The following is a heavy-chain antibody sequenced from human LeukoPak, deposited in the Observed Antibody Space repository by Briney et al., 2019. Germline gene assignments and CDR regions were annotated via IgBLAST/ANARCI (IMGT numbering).Heavy chain of an antibody. CDR1: GYTFTSYG. V-gene: IGHV1-18*01. CDR2: ISAYNGNT. J-gene: IGHJ6*03. D-gene: IGHD3/OR15-3a*01. Sequence: ASVKVSCKASGYTFTSYGISWVRQAPGQGLEWMGWISAYNGNTNYAQKLQGRVTMTTDTSTSTAYMELRSLRSDDTAVYYCGRDLDNGLDVGPNYYYYYRDVGGKGTTVTVSS. CDR3: GRDLDNGLDVGPNYYYYYRDV.